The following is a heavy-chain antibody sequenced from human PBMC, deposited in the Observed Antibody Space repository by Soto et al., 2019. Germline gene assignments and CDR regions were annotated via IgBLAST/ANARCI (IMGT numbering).Heavy chain of an antibody. CDR3: TTVHLHSSGYYVFDY. Sequence: SVSNAWMNWVRQAPVKGLEWVCRIKSKTDGGTTDYAAHVKGRFTISRDDSKNTLYLQMNSLKTEDTAVYYCTTVHLHSSGYYVFDYWGQGTLVTVSS. J-gene: IGHJ4*02. CDR1: SVSNAW. V-gene: IGHV3-15*07. D-gene: IGHD3-22*01. CDR2: IKSKTDGGTT.